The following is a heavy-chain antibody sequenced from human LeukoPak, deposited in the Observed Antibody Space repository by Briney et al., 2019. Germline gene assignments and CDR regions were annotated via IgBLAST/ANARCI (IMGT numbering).Heavy chain of an antibody. CDR3: ARAPTPRLLPDPYYFDY. Sequence: GESLKISCKGSGYSLTSYWIGWVRQMPGKGLEWMGIIYPGDSDTRYSPSFQGQVTISADKSISTAYLQWSSLKASDTAMYYCARAPTPRLLPDPYYFDYWGQGTLVTVSS. J-gene: IGHJ4*02. D-gene: IGHD2-15*01. CDR2: IYPGDSDT. V-gene: IGHV5-51*01. CDR1: GYSLTSYW.